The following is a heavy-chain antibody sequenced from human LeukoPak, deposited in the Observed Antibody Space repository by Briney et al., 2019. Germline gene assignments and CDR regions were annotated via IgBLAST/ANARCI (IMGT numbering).Heavy chain of an antibody. Sequence: PGGSLRLSCEASEFIFSKYWMSWVLQAPEKGLEWVARINQDGTEKYSVDSVKGRFTISRDNAKNSLYMQMSSLRAEDTAVYYCANGGHIDFWGQGTLVTVSS. CDR1: EFIFSKYW. J-gene: IGHJ4*02. CDR3: ANGGHIDF. CDR2: INQDGTEK. D-gene: IGHD3-16*01. V-gene: IGHV3-7*05.